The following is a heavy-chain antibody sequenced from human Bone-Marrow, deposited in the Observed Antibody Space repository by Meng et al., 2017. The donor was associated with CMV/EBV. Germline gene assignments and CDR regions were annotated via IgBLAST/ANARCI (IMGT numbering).Heavy chain of an antibody. CDR3: ARVMITFGGVIANWFDP. Sequence: QVQLQESGPGLVKPSQTLSLTCTVSGVSISSGGYYWSWIRQHPGQSLEWIGYIYYSGSTYYNPSLKSRVTISVDTSKNQFSLKLSSVTAADTAVYYCARVMITFGGVIANWFDPWGQGTLVTVSS. D-gene: IGHD3-16*02. CDR2: IYYSGST. J-gene: IGHJ5*02. V-gene: IGHV4-31*02. CDR1: GVSISSGGYY.